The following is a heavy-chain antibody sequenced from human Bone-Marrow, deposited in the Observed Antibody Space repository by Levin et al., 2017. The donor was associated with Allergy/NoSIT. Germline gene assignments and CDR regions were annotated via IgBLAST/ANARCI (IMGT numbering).Heavy chain of an antibody. CDR2: MYSSGTT. CDR1: GGSISSFY. CDR3: ARGRTRATGLGDAFDI. V-gene: IGHV4-59*01. D-gene: IGHD1-26*01. Sequence: SQTLSLTCTVSGGSISSFYWTWIRQPPGKGLEWVGYMYSSGTTYYNPSFRCRVTISLDTSKILVPLRLTSVTAADTAGYYGARGRTRATGLGDAFDIWGRGTLVTVS. J-gene: IGHJ3*02.